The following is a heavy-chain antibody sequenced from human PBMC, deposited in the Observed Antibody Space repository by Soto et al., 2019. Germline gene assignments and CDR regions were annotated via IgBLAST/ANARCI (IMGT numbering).Heavy chain of an antibody. CDR3: ARGIAVAGTRPMFDY. Sequence: SETLSLTCTVSGGSISASYWSWIRQPPGKGLEWIGYISYSGSTNHNPSLTSRVTISVDTSKNQFSLKLRSVTAADTAVYYCARGIAVAGTRPMFDYWGQGTLVTVSS. CDR1: GGSISASY. J-gene: IGHJ4*02. D-gene: IGHD6-19*01. V-gene: IGHV4-59*01. CDR2: ISYSGST.